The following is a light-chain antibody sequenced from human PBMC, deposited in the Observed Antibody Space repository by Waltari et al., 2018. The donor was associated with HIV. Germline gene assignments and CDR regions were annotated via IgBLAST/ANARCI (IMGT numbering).Light chain of an antibody. CDR3: QAWYSSTVV. CDR1: KLGDKY. CDR2: QDS. V-gene: IGLV3-1*01. Sequence: SYELTQPPSVSVSPGQTASITCSGAKLGDKYACWYQQKPGQSPVRVIYQDSKRPSGIPGRFSGSNCGNRSTLTISGTRAMDEADYYGQAWYSSTVVFGGGTKLTVL. J-gene: IGLJ2*01.